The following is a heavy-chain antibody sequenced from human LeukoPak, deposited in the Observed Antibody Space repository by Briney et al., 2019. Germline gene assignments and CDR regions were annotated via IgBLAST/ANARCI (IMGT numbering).Heavy chain of an antibody. J-gene: IGHJ4*02. D-gene: IGHD5-12*01. V-gene: IGHV4-34*01. CDR2: INHSGST. Sequence: PSETLSLTCAVYGGSFSGYYWSWIRQPPGKGLEWIGEINHSGSTNYNPSLKSRVTISVDTSKNQFSLKLSSVTAADTAVYYCARGLGDGYNLRRFGYCFDYWGQGTLVTVSS. CDR1: GGSFSGYY. CDR3: ARGLGDGYNLRRFGYCFDY.